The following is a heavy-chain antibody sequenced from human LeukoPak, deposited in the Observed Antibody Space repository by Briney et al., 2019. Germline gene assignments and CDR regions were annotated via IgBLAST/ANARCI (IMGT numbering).Heavy chain of an antibody. V-gene: IGHV4-38-2*01. J-gene: IGHJ5*02. D-gene: IGHD4-11*01. CDR1: GYSISSGYY. CDR2: IYHSGST. CDR3: ARHPYSNYWFDP. Sequence: PSETLSLTCAVSGYSISSGYYWAWIRQPPGKGLEWIGSIYHSGSTYYNPSLKSRVTISVDTSKNQFSLKLSSVTAADTAVYYCARHPYSNYWFDPWGQGTLVTVSS.